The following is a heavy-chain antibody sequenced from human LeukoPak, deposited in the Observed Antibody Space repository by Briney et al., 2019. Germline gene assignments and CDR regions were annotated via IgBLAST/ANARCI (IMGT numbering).Heavy chain of an antibody. CDR1: GYTFTSYA. CDR2: INAGNGNT. D-gene: IGHD1-26*01. V-gene: IGHV1-3*01. CDR3: ARGRELLIPYYFDY. Sequence: GASVKVSCKASGYTFTSYAMHWVRQAPGQRLEWMGWINAGNGNTKYSQKFQGRVTITRDTSASTAYMELSSLRSEDTAVYYCARGRELLIPYYFDYWGQGTLVTVSS. J-gene: IGHJ4*02.